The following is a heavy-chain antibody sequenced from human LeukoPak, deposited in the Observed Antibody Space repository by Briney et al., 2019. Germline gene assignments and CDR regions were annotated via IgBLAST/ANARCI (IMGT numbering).Heavy chain of an antibody. D-gene: IGHD3-22*01. CDR3: AKDLAYDSSDYHVIFDC. V-gene: IGHV3-23*01. CDR2: ISGAGDRT. Sequence: GGSLRLPCAASGFTFSSYAMHWVRQAPGKGLEWVSAISGAGDRTYHADSVKGRFTTSRDNSKNTLYLQMNSLRAEDTAIYYCAKDLAYDSSDYHVIFDCWGQGTLVTVSS. J-gene: IGHJ4*02. CDR1: GFTFSSYA.